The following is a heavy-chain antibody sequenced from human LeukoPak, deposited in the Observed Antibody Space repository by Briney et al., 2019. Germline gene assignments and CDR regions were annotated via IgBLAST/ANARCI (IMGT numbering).Heavy chain of an antibody. V-gene: IGHV1-8*03. CDR1: GYTFTSYD. Sequence: ASVKVSCKASGYTFTSYDINWVRQATGQGLEWMGWMNPNSGNTGYAQKFQGRVTITRNTSISTAYMELSSLRSEDTAVYYCARENLGYCSSTSCNYYYYYYMDVWGKGTTVTISS. CDR3: ARENLGYCSSTSCNYYYYYYMDV. CDR2: MNPNSGNT. J-gene: IGHJ6*03. D-gene: IGHD2-2*01.